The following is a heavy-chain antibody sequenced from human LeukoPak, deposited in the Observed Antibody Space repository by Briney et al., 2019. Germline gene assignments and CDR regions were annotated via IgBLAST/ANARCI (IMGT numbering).Heavy chain of an antibody. CDR3: ARDGNYYGSGSYQNWFDP. CDR1: GFTFSSYA. D-gene: IGHD3-10*01. J-gene: IGHJ5*02. V-gene: IGHV3-30-3*01. Sequence: GRSLRLSCAASGFTFSSYAMHWVRQAPSKGLERVEVISYDGSNKYYADSVKGRFTISRDNSKNTLYLQMNSLRAEDTAVYYCARDGNYYGSGSYQNWFDPWGQGTLVTVSS. CDR2: ISYDGSNK.